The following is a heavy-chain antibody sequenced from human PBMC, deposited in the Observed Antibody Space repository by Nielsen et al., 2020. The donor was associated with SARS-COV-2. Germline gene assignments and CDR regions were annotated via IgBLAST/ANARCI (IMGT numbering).Heavy chain of an antibody. CDR2: ISWNSGSI. CDR3: AKLYYDSSGYYSGDY. D-gene: IGHD3-22*01. V-gene: IGHV3-9*01. J-gene: IGHJ4*02. CDR1: GFTFSSYA. Sequence: SLKISCAASGFTFSSYAMSWVRQAPGKGLEWVSGISWNSGSIGYADSVKGRFTISRDNAKNSLYLQMNSLRAEDTALYYCAKLYYDSSGYYSGDYWGQGTLVTVSS.